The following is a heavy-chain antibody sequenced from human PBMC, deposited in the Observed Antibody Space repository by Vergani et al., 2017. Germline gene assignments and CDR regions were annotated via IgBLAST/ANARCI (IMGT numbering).Heavy chain of an antibody. Sequence: QVQLVQSGAEVKKPGSSVKVSCKASGGTFSSYAISWVRQAPGQGLEWMGGIIPIFGTANYAQKFQGRVTITADESTSTAYMELSSLRSEDTAVYYCARDRADYDILTGYLNYYYYYMDVWDKGTTVTVSS. D-gene: IGHD3-9*01. CDR2: IIPIFGTA. V-gene: IGHV1-69*01. CDR1: GGTFSSYA. CDR3: ARDRADYDILTGYLNYYYYYMDV. J-gene: IGHJ6*03.